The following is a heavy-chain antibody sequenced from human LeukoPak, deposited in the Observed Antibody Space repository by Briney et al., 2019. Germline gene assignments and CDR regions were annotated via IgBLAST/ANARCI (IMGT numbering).Heavy chain of an antibody. CDR1: GYTFTSYY. Sequence: ASVKVSCKASGYTFTSYYLHWVRQAPGQGLEWMGIINPSGGSTSYAQKFQGRLTMTRDTSTSTVYMELSSLRSEDTAVFYCARDYYGSGSLYEGFDYWGQGTLVTVSS. D-gene: IGHD3-10*01. V-gene: IGHV1-46*01. J-gene: IGHJ4*02. CDR2: INPSGGST. CDR3: ARDYYGSGSLYEGFDY.